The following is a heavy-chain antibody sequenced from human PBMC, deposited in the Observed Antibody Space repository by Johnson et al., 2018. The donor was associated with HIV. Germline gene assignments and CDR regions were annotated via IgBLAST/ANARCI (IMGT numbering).Heavy chain of an antibody. J-gene: IGHJ3*02. Sequence: EVQVVESGGGLVQPGGSLRLSCAASGFTFSSYWMTWVRQAPGKGLEWVADIKQDGTEKYYWDSVKGRFTISRDNAKKSLDLQMNNLRAEDTAVYYCVRDDGSNYEAFDIWGQGTMVTVSS. CDR1: GFTFSSYW. CDR3: VRDDGSNYEAFDI. D-gene: IGHD4-11*01. V-gene: IGHV3-7*05. CDR2: IKQDGTEK.